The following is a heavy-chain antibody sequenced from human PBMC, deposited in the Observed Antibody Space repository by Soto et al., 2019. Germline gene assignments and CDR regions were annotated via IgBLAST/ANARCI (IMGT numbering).Heavy chain of an antibody. CDR1: GYTFTSYD. J-gene: IGHJ4*02. D-gene: IGHD2-21*02. V-gene: IGHV1-8*01. CDR2: MNPNSGNT. Sequence: ASVKVSCKASGYTFTSYDINWVRQATGQGLEWMGWMNPNSGNTGYAQKFQGRVTMTRNTSISTAYMELNSLRAEDTAVYYCARDPPSGGDYYFDYWGQGTLVTVSS. CDR3: ARDPPSGGDYYFDY.